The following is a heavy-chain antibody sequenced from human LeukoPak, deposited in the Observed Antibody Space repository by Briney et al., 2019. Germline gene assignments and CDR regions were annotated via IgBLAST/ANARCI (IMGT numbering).Heavy chain of an antibody. CDR1: GYSISSGYY. CDR2: IYHSGST. J-gene: IGHJ6*03. Sequence: SETLSLTCTVSGYSISSGYYWGWIRQPPGKGLEWIGSIYHSGSTYYNPSLKSRVTISVDTSKNQFSLKLSSVTAADTAMYYCARLGLVVDCSSTSCYSVYYYYYYMDVWGKGTTVTVSS. D-gene: IGHD2-2*01. CDR3: ARLGLVVDCSSTSCYSVYYYYYYMDV. V-gene: IGHV4-38-2*02.